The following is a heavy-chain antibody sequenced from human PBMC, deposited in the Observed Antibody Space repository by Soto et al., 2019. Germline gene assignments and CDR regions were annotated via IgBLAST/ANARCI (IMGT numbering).Heavy chain of an antibody. V-gene: IGHV3-30*09. D-gene: IGHD2-15*01. CDR2: ILHDGNNR. CDR3: AKALLADKQPTHYFDY. Sequence: PGGSLRLSCAASGFTFSNYILHWVRQAPGKGLEWVAMILHDGNNRYYADSVKGRFAISRDNSKSTLYLQVDSLRTEDTAVYYCAKALLADKQPTHYFDYWGQGTLVTVSS. J-gene: IGHJ4*02. CDR1: GFTFSNYI.